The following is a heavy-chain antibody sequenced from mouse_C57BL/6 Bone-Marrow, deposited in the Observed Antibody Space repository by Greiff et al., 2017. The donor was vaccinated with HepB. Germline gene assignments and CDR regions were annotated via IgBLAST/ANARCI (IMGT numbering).Heavy chain of an antibody. V-gene: IGHV5-16*01. J-gene: IGHJ1*03. D-gene: IGHD1-1*01. Sequence: EVQVVESEGGLVQPGRSMKLSCTASGFTFSDYYMAWVRQVPEKGLEWVANINYDGSSTYYLDSLKSRFIISRDNAKNILYLQMSSLKSEDTATYYCARDPVVAHWYFDVWGTGTTVTVSS. CDR3: ARDPVVAHWYFDV. CDR1: GFTFSDYY. CDR2: INYDGSST.